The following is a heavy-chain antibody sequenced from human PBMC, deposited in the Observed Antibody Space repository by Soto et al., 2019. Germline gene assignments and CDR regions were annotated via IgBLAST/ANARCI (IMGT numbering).Heavy chain of an antibody. CDR3: ARGPRFRIAAAGTHFFDY. J-gene: IGHJ4*02. CDR2: ISAYNGNT. D-gene: IGHD6-13*01. Sequence: ASVKVSCEASGYTFTSYGISWVRQAPGQGLEWMGWISAYNGNTNYAQKLQGRVTMTTDTSTSTAYMELRSLRSDDTAVYYCARGPRFRIAAAGTHFFDYWGQGTLVTVSS. CDR1: GYTFTSYG. V-gene: IGHV1-18*01.